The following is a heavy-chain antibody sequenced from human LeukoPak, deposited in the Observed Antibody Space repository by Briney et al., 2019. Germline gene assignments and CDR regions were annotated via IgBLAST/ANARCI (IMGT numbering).Heavy chain of an antibody. CDR3: ARRRGKWDGNWFDP. J-gene: IGHJ5*02. Sequence: SETLSLTCTVFGDSVSSSNYYWAWFRQPPGKGLDWIGSLYYDGRTYYSPSLESRVTVSVDTSKNQFALKLTSVTAADTAVYYFARRRGKWDGNWFDPWGPGTLVTVSS. V-gene: IGHV4-39*01. CDR2: LYYDGRT. D-gene: IGHD1-26*01. CDR1: GDSVSSSNYY.